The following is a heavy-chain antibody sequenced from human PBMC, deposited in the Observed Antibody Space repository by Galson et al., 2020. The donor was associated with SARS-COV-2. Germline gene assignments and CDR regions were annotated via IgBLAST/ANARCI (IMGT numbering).Heavy chain of an antibody. V-gene: IGHV4-39*07. CDR3: ARFWGGFDI. CDR2: IYYGGTT. Sequence: ASETLSLTCTVSGGSISTNNCFWGWIRQPPGKGLEWIGSIYYGGTTYYNPSLKSRLTISMDTSKNQFSLKLSSVTAADTAVYYCARFWGGFDIWGQGTMVSVSS. CDR1: GGSISTNNCF. D-gene: IGHD7-27*01. J-gene: IGHJ3*02.